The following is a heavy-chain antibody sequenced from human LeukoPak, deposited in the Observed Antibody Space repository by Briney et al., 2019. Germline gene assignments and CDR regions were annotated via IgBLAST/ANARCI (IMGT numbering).Heavy chain of an antibody. CDR1: GFTVSINY. J-gene: IGHJ4*02. CDR2: ISGSGGST. CDR3: AKDPKRYSSSWYSYFDY. Sequence: GGSLRLSCAASGFTVSINYMSWVRQAPRKGLEWVSVISGSGGSTYYAASVKGRFTISRDNSKNTLYLQMNSLRAEDTAVYYCAKDPKRYSSSWYSYFDYWGQGTLVTVSS. D-gene: IGHD6-13*01. V-gene: IGHV3-23*01.